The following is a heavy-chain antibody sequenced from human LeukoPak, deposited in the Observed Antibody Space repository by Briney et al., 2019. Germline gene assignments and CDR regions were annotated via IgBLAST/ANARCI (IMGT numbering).Heavy chain of an antibody. CDR2: IYYSGST. CDR3: ARGFGYYDSSGYYDSFDY. D-gene: IGHD3-22*01. J-gene: IGHJ4*02. Sequence: PSETLSLTCTVSGGSISSYYWSWIRQPPGKGLEWIGYIYYSGSTNYNPSLKSRVTISVDTSKNQFSLKLSSVTAADTAVYYCARGFGYYDSSGYYDSFDYWGQGTLVTVSS. CDR1: GGSISSYY. V-gene: IGHV4-59*01.